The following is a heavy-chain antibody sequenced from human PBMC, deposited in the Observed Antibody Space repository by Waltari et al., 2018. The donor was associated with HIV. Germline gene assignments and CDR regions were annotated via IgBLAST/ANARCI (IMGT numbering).Heavy chain of an antibody. J-gene: IGHJ4*02. CDR2: IYYSGST. D-gene: IGHD1-26*01. V-gene: IGHV4-59*01. CDR3: ARSGSYRGYFDY. Sequence: QVQLQASGPGLVKPSETLSLTCTVSGGSISSYYWRWTRQPPGKGLEWIGYIYYSGSTNYNPSLKSRVTISVDTSKNQFSLKLSSVTAADTAVYYCARSGSYRGYFDYWGQGTLVTVSS. CDR1: GGSISSYY.